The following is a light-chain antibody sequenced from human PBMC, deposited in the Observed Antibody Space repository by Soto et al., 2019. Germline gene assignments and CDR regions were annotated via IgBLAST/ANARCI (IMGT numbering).Light chain of an antibody. CDR1: SSDVGGYNF. CDR3: VSFTSSTTYV. V-gene: IGLV2-14*03. J-gene: IGLJ1*01. Sequence: QSVLNQPASVSASPGQSITISCTGTSSDVGGYNFVSWYQQHPGKPPKLIIYDVATRPSGVSNRFSGSKSGSTAYLIISRLQTEDEADYYCVSFTSSTTYVFGSGNKLTVL. CDR2: DVA.